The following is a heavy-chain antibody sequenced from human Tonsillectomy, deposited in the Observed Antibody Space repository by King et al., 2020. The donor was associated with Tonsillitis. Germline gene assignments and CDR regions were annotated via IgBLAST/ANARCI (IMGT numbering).Heavy chain of an antibody. Sequence: VQLVESGAEVKKPGSSVKVSCTASGGTFSSYAISWVRQAPGQGLEWMGGIIPIFGTANYAQKFQGRVTITADESTSTAYMELSSLRSEDTAVYYCAREGTMVRGVIIYYGMDVWGQGTTVTVSS. J-gene: IGHJ6*02. D-gene: IGHD3-10*01. CDR3: AREGTMVRGVIIYYGMDV. V-gene: IGHV1-69*01. CDR2: IIPIFGTA. CDR1: GGTFSSYA.